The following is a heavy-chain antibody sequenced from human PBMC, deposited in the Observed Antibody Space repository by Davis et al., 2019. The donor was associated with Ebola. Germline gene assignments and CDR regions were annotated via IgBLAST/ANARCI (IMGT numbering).Heavy chain of an antibody. CDR2: ITVTSNYT. CDR3: ARRNWFDP. J-gene: IGHJ5*02. Sequence: PGGSLRLSCASSGFAFSSYSIHWVRQAPGKGLEWVSSITVTSNYTYYADSVKGRFTISRDNAKNSLYLQMNSLRAEDTAVYYCARRNWFDPWGQGTLVTVSS. V-gene: IGHV3-21*01. CDR1: GFAFSSYS.